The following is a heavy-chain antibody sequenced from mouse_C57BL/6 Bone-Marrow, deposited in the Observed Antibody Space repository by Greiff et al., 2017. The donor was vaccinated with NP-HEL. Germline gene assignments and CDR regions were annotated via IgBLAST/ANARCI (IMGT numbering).Heavy chain of an antibody. J-gene: IGHJ1*03. D-gene: IGHD1-1*01. CDR1: GYTFTDYE. CDR2: IDPETGGT. CDR3: TRGITTVVATDGWYFDV. V-gene: IGHV1-15*01. Sequence: VQLQQSGAELVRPGASVTLSCKASGYTFTDYEMHWVKQTPVHGLEWIGAIDPETGGTAYNQKFKGKAILTADKSSSTAYMELRSLTSEDSAVYYCTRGITTVVATDGWYFDVWGTGTTVTVSS.